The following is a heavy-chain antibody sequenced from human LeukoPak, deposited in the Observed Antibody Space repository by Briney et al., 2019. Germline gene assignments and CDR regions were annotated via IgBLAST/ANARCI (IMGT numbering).Heavy chain of an antibody. J-gene: IGHJ4*02. Sequence: SGGSLRLSCAASGFTFSDYDMHWVRQATGKGLEWVSAIGTAGDTYYTGSVMGRFTISGENAKNSLYLQMNSLRAGDTAVYYCARVAKDRVGGVYYFDYGPQGTLDSVS. CDR1: GFTFSDYD. D-gene: IGHD6-13*01. V-gene: IGHV3-13*01. CDR3: ARVAKDRVGGVYYFDY. CDR2: IGTAGDT.